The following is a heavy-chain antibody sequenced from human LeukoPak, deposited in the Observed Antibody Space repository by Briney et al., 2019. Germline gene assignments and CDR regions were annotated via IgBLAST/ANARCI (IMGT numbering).Heavy chain of an antibody. J-gene: IGHJ4*02. D-gene: IGHD6-13*01. CDR3: AKEQRYSSSWSQFDY. CDR1: GYTFTDYY. V-gene: IGHV1-2*02. CDR2: LNPNSGGT. Sequence: ASVKVSCKASGYTFTDYYMHWVRQAPGQGLEWMGWLNPNSGGTHYAQKFQGRVTMTRDTSISTAYMEMSSLISDDTAVYYCAKEQRYSSSWSQFDYWGQGTLVTVSS.